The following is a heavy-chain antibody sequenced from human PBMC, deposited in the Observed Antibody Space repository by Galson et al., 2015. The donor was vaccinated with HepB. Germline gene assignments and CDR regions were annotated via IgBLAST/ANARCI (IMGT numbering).Heavy chain of an antibody. J-gene: IGHJ3*02. CDR1: GFTVSSNY. V-gene: IGHV3-53*01. CDR2: IYSGGST. Sequence: SLRLSCAASGFTVSSNYMSWVRQAPGKGLEWVSVIYSGGSTYYADSVKGRFTISRDNSKNTLYLQMNSLRAEDTAVYYCARAYGDYESFDAFDIWGQGTMVTVSS. CDR3: ARAYGDYESFDAFDI. D-gene: IGHD4-17*01.